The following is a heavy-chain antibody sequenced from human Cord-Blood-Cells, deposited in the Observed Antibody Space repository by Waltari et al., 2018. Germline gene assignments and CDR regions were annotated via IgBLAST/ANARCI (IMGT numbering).Heavy chain of an antibody. Sequence: QVQLQESGPGLVKPSETLSLTCTVSGGPISSYYWSWIRQPAGKGLEWIGRIYTSGSTNYNPSLKSRVTMSVDTSKNQFSLKLSSVTAADTAVYYCARDWVVVVPAAMYNWFDPWGQGTLVTVSS. CDR2: IYTSGST. CDR3: ARDWVVVVPAAMYNWFDP. V-gene: IGHV4-4*07. J-gene: IGHJ5*02. CDR1: GGPISSYY. D-gene: IGHD2-2*01.